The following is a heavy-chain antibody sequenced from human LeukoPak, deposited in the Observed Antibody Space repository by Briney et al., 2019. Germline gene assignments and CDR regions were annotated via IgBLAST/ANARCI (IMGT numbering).Heavy chain of an antibody. D-gene: IGHD3-3*01. CDR3: AKDHYWSIDY. CDR1: GFFFNNYA. Sequence: GGSLRLSCAASGFFFNNYAIHWVRQAPGKGLEWVTTIWFDGSKKFYADSVKGRFTISRDIAKNTLYLQMNSLRAEDTGVYYCAKDHYWSIDYWGRGTLVTVSS. V-gene: IGHV3-33*03. J-gene: IGHJ4*02. CDR2: IWFDGSKK.